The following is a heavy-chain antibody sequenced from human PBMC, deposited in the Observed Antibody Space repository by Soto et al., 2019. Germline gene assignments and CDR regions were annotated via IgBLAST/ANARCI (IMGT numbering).Heavy chain of an antibody. D-gene: IGHD6-19*01. CDR2: IYYSGST. CDR1: GGSISSYY. J-gene: IGHJ5*01. V-gene: IGHV4-59*01. CDR3: ARAGIMNSSGWYENWFDS. Sequence: PSETLSLTCTVSGGSISSYYWSWIRQPPGKGLEWIGYIYYSGSTNYNPSLKSRVTISVDTSKNQFSLKLSSVTAADTAVYYCARAGIMNSSGWYENWFDSWGQGTLVTVSS.